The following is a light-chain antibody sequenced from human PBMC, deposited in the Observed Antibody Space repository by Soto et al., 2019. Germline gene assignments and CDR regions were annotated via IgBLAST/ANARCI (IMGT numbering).Light chain of an antibody. V-gene: IGLV2-14*01. Sequence: QSALTQPASVSGSPGQSITISCTGTSSDVGGYNYVSWYQQHPVKAPKLMIYEVSNRPSGVSNRFSGSKSGNTASMTISGLQAEDEADYYCSSYTSSSTLGVFGTGTK. J-gene: IGLJ1*01. CDR2: EVS. CDR1: SSDVGGYNY. CDR3: SSYTSSSTLGV.